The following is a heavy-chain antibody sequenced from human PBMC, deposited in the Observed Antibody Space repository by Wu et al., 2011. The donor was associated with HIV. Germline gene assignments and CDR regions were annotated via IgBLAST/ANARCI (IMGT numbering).Heavy chain of an antibody. D-gene: IGHD3-9*01. J-gene: IGHJ6*02. CDR2: IIPPFGIP. CDR1: GGNFSSFT. CDR3: ARGPRDMLTGFSSQFHMDV. V-gene: IGHV1-69*05. Sequence: QVQLVQSGAEVKKPGSSVKVSCRASGGNFSSFTINWVRQAPGHGLEWMGGIIPPFGIPNYAKRFQGRVTLTTDESTSTVYLKLTSLRSEDTAVYFCARGPRDMLTGFSSQFHMDVWGQGTTVTVSS.